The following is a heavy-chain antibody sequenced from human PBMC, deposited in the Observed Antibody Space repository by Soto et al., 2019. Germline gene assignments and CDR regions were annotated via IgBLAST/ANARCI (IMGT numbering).Heavy chain of an antibody. V-gene: IGHV3-30*18. CDR2: ISYDGSDK. Sequence: PGGSLRLSCAASGFSFSSYDMHWVRQAPGKGLEWVAMISYDGSDKYFSDSVKGRLTISRDNSKNTVSLEMNSLRTKDTAAYYCAKGVPSPTQHAFDIWGQGTMVTVS. J-gene: IGHJ3*02. CDR3: AKGVPSPTQHAFDI. CDR1: GFSFSSYD.